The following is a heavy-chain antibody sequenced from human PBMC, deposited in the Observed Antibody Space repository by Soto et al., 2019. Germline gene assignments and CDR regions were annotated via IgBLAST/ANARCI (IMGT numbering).Heavy chain of an antibody. Sequence: QLQLQESGPGLVKPSETLSLTCTVSGGSISSSSYYWGWIRQPPGKGLEWIGSIYYSGSTYYNPSLKSRVTISVDTSKNQFSLKLSSVTAADTAVYYCARQDTAMVGNWFDPWGQGTLVTVSS. CDR3: ARQDTAMVGNWFDP. V-gene: IGHV4-39*01. CDR2: IYYSGST. D-gene: IGHD5-18*01. CDR1: GGSISSSSYY. J-gene: IGHJ5*02.